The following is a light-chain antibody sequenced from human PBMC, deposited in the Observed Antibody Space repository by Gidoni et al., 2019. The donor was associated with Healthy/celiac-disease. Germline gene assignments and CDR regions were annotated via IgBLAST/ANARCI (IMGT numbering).Light chain of an antibody. V-gene: IGKV1-9*01. J-gene: IGKJ3*01. Sequence: QLTQSPSSLSAYVGDRVTITCRASQGISSYLAWYQQKPGKAPKLLIYAASTLQSGVPSRFSGSGSGTDVTLTISSLQPEDFATYYCQQLNSYPRFTFGPGTKVDIK. CDR2: AAS. CDR1: QGISSY. CDR3: QQLNSYPRFT.